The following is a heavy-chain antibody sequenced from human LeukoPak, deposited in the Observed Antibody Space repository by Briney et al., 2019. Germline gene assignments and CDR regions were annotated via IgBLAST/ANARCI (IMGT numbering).Heavy chain of an antibody. Sequence: GESLKISCKGSGYSFTSYWIGWVRQMPGKGLEWMGIIYPGDSDTRYSPSFQGQVTISADKSISTAYLQWSSLKASDTAMYYCARGGYDFGYYHYMDVWGQGTLVTVSS. V-gene: IGHV5-51*01. J-gene: IGHJ6*03. CDR1: GYSFTSYW. CDR3: ARGGYDFGYYHYMDV. D-gene: IGHD3-3*01. CDR2: IYPGDSDT.